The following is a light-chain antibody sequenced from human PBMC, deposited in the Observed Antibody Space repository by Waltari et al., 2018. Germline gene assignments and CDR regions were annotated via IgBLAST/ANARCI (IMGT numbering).Light chain of an antibody. Sequence: EIMLTQSPGTLSLSPGDRATLSCKASQSIVKYLAWYQQKPCQAPRLLIYHTSIRATGIPDRCSGSGSETDFSLTSSRLEPEDFAVYYCQHYVRLPATFGQGTNVEIK. CDR2: HTS. CDR1: QSIVKY. CDR3: QHYVRLPAT. V-gene: IGKV3-20*01. J-gene: IGKJ1*01.